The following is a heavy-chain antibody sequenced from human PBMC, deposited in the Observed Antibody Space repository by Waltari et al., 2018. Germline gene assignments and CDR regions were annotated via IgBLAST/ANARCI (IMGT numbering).Heavy chain of an antibody. CDR2: ISHSGST. CDR3: ARSYGSGSFSWFDP. D-gene: IGHD3-10*01. J-gene: IGHJ5*02. CDR1: GGSFSGYY. Sequence: QVQLQQWGAGLLKPSETLYPTCAVYGGSFSGYYWSWIRQPPVKGLEWIGEISHSGSTNYSPSLKSRVTISLDTSKNQFSLKLSAVTAADTAVYYCARSYGSGSFSWFDPWGQGTLVSVSS. V-gene: IGHV4-34*01.